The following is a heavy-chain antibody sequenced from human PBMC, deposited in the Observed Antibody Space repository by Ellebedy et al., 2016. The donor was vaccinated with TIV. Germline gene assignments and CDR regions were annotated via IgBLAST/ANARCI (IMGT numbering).Heavy chain of an antibody. J-gene: IGHJ4*02. CDR1: GGSIRSYF. CDR2: IYDSGSA. D-gene: IGHD6-13*01. Sequence: SETLSLTCTVSGGSIRSYFWSWIRQPPGKGLECIGYIFDSGIGYIYDSGSANYNPSLNSRVAMSLDTSKNQFSLKLTSVTAADTAVYYCAREGGEIAAAKWFDYWGQGTLVTVSS. V-gene: IGHV4-59*01. CDR3: AREGGEIAAAKWFDY.